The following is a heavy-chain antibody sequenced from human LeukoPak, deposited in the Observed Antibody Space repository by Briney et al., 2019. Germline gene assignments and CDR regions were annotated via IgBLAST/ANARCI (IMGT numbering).Heavy chain of an antibody. CDR3: ARTPEVVTAIEFGFDY. CDR2: ISSSGSTI. CDR1: GFAITDHH. Sequence: GGSLRLSCAASGFAITDHHMDWVRQAPGKGLEWVSYISSSGSTIYYADSVKGRFTISRDNAKNSLYLQMNSLRAEDTAVYYCARTPEVVTAIEFGFDYWGQGTLVTVSS. J-gene: IGHJ4*02. V-gene: IGHV3-11*04. D-gene: IGHD2-21*02.